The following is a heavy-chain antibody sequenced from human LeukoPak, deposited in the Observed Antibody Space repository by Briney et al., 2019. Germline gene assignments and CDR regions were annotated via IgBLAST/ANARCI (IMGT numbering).Heavy chain of an antibody. CDR3: AKSATKYSGYDEYYFDY. D-gene: IGHD5-12*01. V-gene: IGHV3-30*18. CDR2: ISYDGSNK. Sequence: PPGGSLRLSCAASGFTFSSYGMHWVRQAPGKGLEWVAVISYDGSNKYYADSVKGRFTISRDNSKNTLYLQMNSLRAEDTAVYYCAKSATKYSGYDEYYFDYWGQGTLVTASS. CDR1: GFTFSSYG. J-gene: IGHJ4*02.